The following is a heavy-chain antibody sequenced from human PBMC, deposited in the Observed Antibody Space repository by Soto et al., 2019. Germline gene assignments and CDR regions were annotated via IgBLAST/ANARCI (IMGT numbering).Heavy chain of an antibody. V-gene: IGHV1-69*01. CDR3: AKTEAPAQFGELYNWFDT. CDR1: GGTFSSYA. J-gene: IGHJ5*02. CDR2: IIPISGTA. Sequence: ASVKVSCKASGGTFSSYAISWVRQAPGQGLEWMGGIIPISGTANYAQKFQGRVTITADESTSTAYMELSSLRSEDTAVYYCAKTEAPAQFGELYNWFDTWGQGALVSVSS. D-gene: IGHD3-10*01.